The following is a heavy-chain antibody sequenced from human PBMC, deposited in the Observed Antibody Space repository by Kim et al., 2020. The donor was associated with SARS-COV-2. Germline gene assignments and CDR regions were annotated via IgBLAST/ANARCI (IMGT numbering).Heavy chain of an antibody. D-gene: IGHD2-15*01. V-gene: IGHV3-23*01. Sequence: GGSLRLSCAASGFTFSSYAMSWVRQAPGKGLEWVSAISGSGGSTYYADSVKGRFTISRDNSKNTLYLQMNSLRAEDTAVYYCAKPVGYCSGGSCYEHWGQGTLVTVSS. CDR2: ISGSGGST. CDR1: GFTFSSYA. CDR3: AKPVGYCSGGSCYEH. J-gene: IGHJ1*01.